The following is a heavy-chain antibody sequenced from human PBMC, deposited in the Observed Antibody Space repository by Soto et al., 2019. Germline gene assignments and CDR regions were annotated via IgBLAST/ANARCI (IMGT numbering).Heavy chain of an antibody. D-gene: IGHD3-9*01. CDR3: ARDNYDILTGYPLDY. Sequence: QVQLVQSGAEMKKPGASVKVSCKASGYTFTGYYMHWVRQAPGQGLEWMGWINPNSGGTNYAQKFQGRVTMTRDTSISTAYMELSRLRSDDTAVYYCARDNYDILTGYPLDYWGQGTLVTVSS. V-gene: IGHV1-2*02. CDR2: INPNSGGT. CDR1: GYTFTGYY. J-gene: IGHJ4*02.